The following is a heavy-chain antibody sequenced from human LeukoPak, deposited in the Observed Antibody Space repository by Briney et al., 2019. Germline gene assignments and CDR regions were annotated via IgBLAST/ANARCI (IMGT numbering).Heavy chain of an antibody. CDR3: ARGSIAAAEVDY. Sequence: SETLSLTCAVYGGSFSGYYWSWIRQPPGKGLEWIGEINHSGSTNYNPSLKSRVTISVDTSKNQFSLKLSSVTAADTAVDYCARGSIAAAEVDYWGQGTLVTVSS. CDR1: GGSFSGYY. J-gene: IGHJ4*02. V-gene: IGHV4-34*01. CDR2: INHSGST. D-gene: IGHD6-13*01.